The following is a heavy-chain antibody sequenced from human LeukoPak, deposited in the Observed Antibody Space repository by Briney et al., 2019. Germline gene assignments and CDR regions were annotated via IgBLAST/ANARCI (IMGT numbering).Heavy chain of an antibody. Sequence: SETLSLTCTVSGGSISSSSYYWGWTRQPPGKGLEWIGSISYSGSTYYNPSLKSRVTISVDTSKNQFSLKLSSVAAADTAVYYCASLNAAYYYDSSGKPRGWFDPWGQGTLVTVSS. CDR1: GGSISSSSYY. V-gene: IGHV4-39*01. CDR3: ASLNAAYYYDSSGKPRGWFDP. J-gene: IGHJ5*02. CDR2: ISYSGST. D-gene: IGHD3-22*01.